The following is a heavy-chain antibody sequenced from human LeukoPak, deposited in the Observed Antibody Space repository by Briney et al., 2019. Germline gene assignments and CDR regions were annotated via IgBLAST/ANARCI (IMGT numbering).Heavy chain of an antibody. Sequence: GGSLRLSCAASGFTFSSYEMNWVRQAPGKGLEWVSYISSSGSTTSYADSVRGRFTISRDDAKNSLYLQMDSLRPEDTAVYYCARSSSEPDYWGQGTLVTVSS. CDR2: ISSSGSTT. CDR1: GFTFSSYE. D-gene: IGHD3-22*01. CDR3: ARSSSEPDY. J-gene: IGHJ4*02. V-gene: IGHV3-48*03.